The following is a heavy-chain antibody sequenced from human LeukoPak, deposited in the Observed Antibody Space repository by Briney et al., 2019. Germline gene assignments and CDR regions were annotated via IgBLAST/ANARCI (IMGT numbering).Heavy chain of an antibody. Sequence: ASVKVSCKASGYTFTSYGISWVRQAPGQGLEWMGWISAYNGNTNYAQKLQGRVTMTTDTSTSTAYMELRGLRSDDTAVYYCARGSSYYYDSSGPFGYWGQGTLVTVSS. CDR2: ISAYNGNT. D-gene: IGHD3-22*01. CDR3: ARGSSYYYDSSGPFGY. CDR1: GYTFTSYG. V-gene: IGHV1-18*01. J-gene: IGHJ4*02.